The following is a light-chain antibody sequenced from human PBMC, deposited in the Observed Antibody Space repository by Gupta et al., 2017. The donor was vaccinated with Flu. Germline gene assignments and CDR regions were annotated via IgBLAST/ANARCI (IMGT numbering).Light chain of an antibody. CDR2: ANN. Sequence: TVTLPCSGSCSSIGSATVDWYQQVPGMAPKLLIFANNQRPAGVPGRFSGSKSGTSASLAISGLHPEDEGDYYCATWINFRSGPVFGGGTKLVVL. J-gene: IGLJ2*01. V-gene: IGLV1-44*01. CDR1: CSSIGSAT. CDR3: ATWINFRSGPV.